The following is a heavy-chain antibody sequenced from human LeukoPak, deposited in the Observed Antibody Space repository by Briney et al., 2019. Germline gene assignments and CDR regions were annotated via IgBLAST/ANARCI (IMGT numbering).Heavy chain of an antibody. Sequence: SVQVSCKASGGTFISYAISWVRQAPRQGLEWMGGIIPIFGHRSSRPEYESTSTAYIELSCLRAEYTAVYYCARGGYCSSTSCYLEFVFWGEGTLFTVSS. V-gene: IGHV1-69*01. CDR1: GGTFISYA. CDR2: IIPIFG. J-gene: IGHJ4*02. D-gene: IGHD2-2*01. CDR3: ARGGYCSSTSCYLEFVF.